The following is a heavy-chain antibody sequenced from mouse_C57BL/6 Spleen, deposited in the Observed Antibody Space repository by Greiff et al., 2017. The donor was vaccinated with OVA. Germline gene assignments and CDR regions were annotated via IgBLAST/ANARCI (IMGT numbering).Heavy chain of an antibody. V-gene: IGHV1-26*01. D-gene: IGHD2-4*01. Sequence: EVQLQQSGPELVKPGASVKISCKASGYTFTVYYMNWVKQSHGKSLEWIGDINPNNGGTSYNQKFKGKATLTVDKSSSTAYMELRSLTSEDSAVYYCARRGLYYDYDFDYWGQGTTLTVSS. J-gene: IGHJ2*01. CDR2: INPNNGGT. CDR1: GYTFTVYY. CDR3: ARRGLYYDYDFDY.